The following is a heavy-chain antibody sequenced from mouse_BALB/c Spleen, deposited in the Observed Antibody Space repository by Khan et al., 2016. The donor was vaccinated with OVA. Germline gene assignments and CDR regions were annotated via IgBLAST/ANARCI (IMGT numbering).Heavy chain of an antibody. CDR1: GFTFSNYA. Sequence: EVELVESGGGLVKPGGSLKLSCVASGFTFSNYAMSWVRQTPEKRLEWVASISSGGDTYYPDSVKGRFTFSSDDARNILYLQMSSLRSEDTAMYYGARGDYYVSNYFDYWGQGTTLTVS. J-gene: IGHJ2*01. CDR2: ISSGGDT. V-gene: IGHV5-6-5*01. D-gene: IGHD1-1*01. CDR3: ARGDYYVSNYFDY.